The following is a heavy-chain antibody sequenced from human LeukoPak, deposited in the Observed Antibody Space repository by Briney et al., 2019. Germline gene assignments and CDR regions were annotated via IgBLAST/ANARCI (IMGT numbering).Heavy chain of an antibody. CDR3: ARLNCSGGSCYSVGTFDI. D-gene: IGHD2-15*01. J-gene: IGHJ3*02. Sequence: SETLSLTCTVSGGSISTYYWSWIRQPAGKGLEWIGRIYTSGGTNYNPSLKSRVTISVDTSKNQFSLKMTSVTAADTAVYYCARLNCSGGSCYSVGTFDIWGQGTMVTVSS. V-gene: IGHV4-4*07. CDR2: IYTSGGT. CDR1: GGSISTYY.